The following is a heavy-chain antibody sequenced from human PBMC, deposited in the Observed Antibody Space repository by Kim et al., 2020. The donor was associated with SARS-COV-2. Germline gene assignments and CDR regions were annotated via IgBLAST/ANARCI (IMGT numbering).Heavy chain of an antibody. Sequence: GGSLRLSCAASGFTFDDYAMHWVRQAPGKGLEWVSGISWNSGSIGYEDSVKGRFTISRDNAKNSLYLQMNSLRAEDTALYYCAKDSLSRTRGYSGYDIYYYYYYGMDVWGQGTTVTVSS. D-gene: IGHD5-12*01. V-gene: IGHV3-9*01. CDR1: GFTFDDYA. CDR2: ISWNSGSI. CDR3: AKDSLSRTRGYSGYDIYYYYYYGMDV. J-gene: IGHJ6*02.